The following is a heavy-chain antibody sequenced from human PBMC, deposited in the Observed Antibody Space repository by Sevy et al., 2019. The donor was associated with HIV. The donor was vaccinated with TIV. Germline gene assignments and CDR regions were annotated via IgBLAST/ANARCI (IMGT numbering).Heavy chain of an antibody. J-gene: IGHJ4*02. Sequence: GGSLRLSCGASGFTFSSYAMSWVRQAPGKGLEWVSVISGRGDTTYYADSVKGRLTISRDNSRNTLYLQMNSLRAEDTAVYYCAKDRSYGDIGLFDYWGQGTLVTVSS. CDR1: GFTFSSYA. V-gene: IGHV3-23*01. D-gene: IGHD1-26*01. CDR3: AKDRSYGDIGLFDY. CDR2: ISGRGDTT.